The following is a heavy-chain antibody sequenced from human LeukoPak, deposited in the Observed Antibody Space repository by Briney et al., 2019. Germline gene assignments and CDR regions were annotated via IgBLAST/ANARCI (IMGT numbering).Heavy chain of an antibody. CDR3: ARLKFVDYDFWSGYYYFDY. CDR2: ISAYNGNT. D-gene: IGHD3-3*01. V-gene: IGHV1-18*01. J-gene: IGHJ4*02. Sequence: ASVKVPCKASRYTFTSYDINWVRQAPGQGLEWMGWISAYNGNTNYAQKLQGRVTMTTDTSTSTAYMELRSLRSDDTAVYYCARLKFVDYDFWSGYYYFDYWGQGTLVTVSS. CDR1: RYTFTSYD.